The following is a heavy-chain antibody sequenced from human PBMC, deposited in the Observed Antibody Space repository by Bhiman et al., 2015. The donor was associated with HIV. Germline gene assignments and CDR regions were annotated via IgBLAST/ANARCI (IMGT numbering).Heavy chain of an antibody. CDR3: AKDLVRGTTGFWSAYYFG. V-gene: IGHV3-9*01. Sequence: EVQLVESGGGLVQPGRSLRLSCAASGFTFDDYAMHWVRQAPGKGLEWVSGISWNSGSIGYADSVKGRFTISRDNAKNSLYLRMNSLRAEDTAFYYCAKDLVRGTTGFWSAYYFGGGQGTLVTVSS. D-gene: IGHD3-3*01. CDR2: ISWNSGSI. J-gene: IGHJ4*02. CDR1: GFTFDDYA.